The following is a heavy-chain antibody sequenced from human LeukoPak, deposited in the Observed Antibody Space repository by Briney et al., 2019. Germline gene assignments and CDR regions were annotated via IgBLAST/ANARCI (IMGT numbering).Heavy chain of an antibody. D-gene: IGHD3-22*01. CDR2: ISGSGGST. CDR3: AKDPTWHYYDSSGYPNWFDP. CDR1: GFTFSTYW. J-gene: IGHJ5*02. V-gene: IGHV3-23*01. Sequence: GGSLRLSCAASGFTFSTYWMHWVRQAPGKGLVWVSAISGSGGSTYYADSVKGRFTISRDNSKNTLYLQMNSLRAEDTAVYYCAKDPTWHYYDSSGYPNWFDPWGQGTLVTVSS.